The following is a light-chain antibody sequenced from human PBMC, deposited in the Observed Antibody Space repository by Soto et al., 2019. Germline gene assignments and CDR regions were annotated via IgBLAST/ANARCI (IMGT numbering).Light chain of an antibody. V-gene: IGLV2-14*01. J-gene: IGLJ1*01. CDR1: SSDVGVYNY. CDR3: SSYTGSSTPYV. Sequence: QSVLTQPASVSGSPGQSITISCTGTSSDVGVYNYVSWFQQHPGKAPKLMIYQVTNRPSGVSHRFSGSKSGNTASLTISGLQAEDEADYYCSSYTGSSTPYVFGTGTKVTVL. CDR2: QVT.